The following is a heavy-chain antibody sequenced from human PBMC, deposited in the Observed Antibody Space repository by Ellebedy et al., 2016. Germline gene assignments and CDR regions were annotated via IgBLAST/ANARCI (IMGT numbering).Heavy chain of an antibody. V-gene: IGHV1-24*01. Sequence: ASVKVSCXVSGYTLTELSMHWVRQAPGKGLEWMGGFDPEDGETIYAQKFQGRVTMTEDTSTDTAYMELSRLRSDDTAVYYCARAGPDIVVVPAATGVDYWGQGTLVTVSS. D-gene: IGHD2-2*01. CDR1: GYTLTELS. J-gene: IGHJ4*02. CDR3: ARAGPDIVVVPAATGVDY. CDR2: FDPEDGET.